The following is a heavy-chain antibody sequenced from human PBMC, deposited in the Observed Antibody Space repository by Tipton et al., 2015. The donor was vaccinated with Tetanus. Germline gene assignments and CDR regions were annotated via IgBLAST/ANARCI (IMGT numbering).Heavy chain of an antibody. Sequence: GLAKPSQTLSLTCTVSGGSISSGGYYWSWIRQHLGKGLEWIGDIYYSGSTYYNPSFKSRVTISVDTSKNQLSLKLNSVTAADTAVYYCARGQARGARGWNYFDYWGQRTLVTVSS. CDR3: ARGQARGARGWNYFDY. CDR1: GGSISSGGYY. J-gene: IGHJ4*02. CDR2: IYYSGST. D-gene: IGHD1-26*01. V-gene: IGHV4-31*03.